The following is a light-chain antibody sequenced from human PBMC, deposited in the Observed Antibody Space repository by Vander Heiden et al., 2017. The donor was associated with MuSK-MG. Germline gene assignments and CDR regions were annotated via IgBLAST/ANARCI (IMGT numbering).Light chain of an antibody. Sequence: DLQNTHSTSSLIASAGDRVTITCRASQGISNYLAWFQQKPGKAPKSLLYAAYSLQSGVPSRCGGIGSRTNYSLTTSSLQPEDFGTYYCQQYKSYPITFGGGTRLEI. V-gene: IGKV1-16*01. CDR2: AAY. CDR3: QQYKSYPIT. J-gene: IGKJ5*01. CDR1: QGISNY.